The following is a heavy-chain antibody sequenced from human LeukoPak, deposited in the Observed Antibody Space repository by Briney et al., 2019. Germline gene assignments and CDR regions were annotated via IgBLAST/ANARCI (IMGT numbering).Heavy chain of an antibody. CDR2: VDHTGST. CDR1: DDSITMYY. V-gene: IGHV4-59*01. Sequence: NASETLSLTCTVSDDSITMYYWTWIRQPPGKGLERIGYVDHTGSTKFNPSLNGRVSISRDTSNNLFSLRLRSVTAADTAVYFCARGRVSSSTWYSTYYYYFYMDVWGKGTTVTVSS. D-gene: IGHD4-11*01. J-gene: IGHJ6*03. CDR3: ARGRVSSSTWYSTYYYYFYMDV.